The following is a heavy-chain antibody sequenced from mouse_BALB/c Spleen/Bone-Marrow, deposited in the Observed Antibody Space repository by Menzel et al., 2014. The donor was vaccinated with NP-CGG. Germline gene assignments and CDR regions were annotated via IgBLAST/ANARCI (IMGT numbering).Heavy chain of an antibody. V-gene: IGHV5-6-5*01. CDR2: ISSGGST. Sequence: EVQLVESGGGLVKPGGSLKLSCAASGFTFSSYAMSWVRQTPEKRLEWVASISSGGSTYYPDSVKGRFTISRDNARNILYLQMSNLRSEDTAMYYCARVEDGYYVKAMDYWGQGTSVTVSS. CDR3: ARVEDGYYVKAMDY. CDR1: GFTFSSYA. D-gene: IGHD2-3*01. J-gene: IGHJ4*01.